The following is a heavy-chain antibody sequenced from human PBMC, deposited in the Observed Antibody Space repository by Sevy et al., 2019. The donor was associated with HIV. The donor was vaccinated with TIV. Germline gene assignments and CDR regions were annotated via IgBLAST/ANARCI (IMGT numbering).Heavy chain of an antibody. CDR2: IYTSGST. Sequence: SETLSLTCTVSGGSISSYYWSWIRQPAGKGLEWIGSIYTSGSTNYNPSLKSRVTMSVDTSKNQFSLKLSSVTAADTAVYYCARDGMVRGVTGDYYYYGMDVWGQGTTVTVSS. J-gene: IGHJ6*02. CDR1: GGSISSYY. CDR3: ARDGMVRGVTGDYYYYGMDV. V-gene: IGHV4-4*07. D-gene: IGHD3-10*01.